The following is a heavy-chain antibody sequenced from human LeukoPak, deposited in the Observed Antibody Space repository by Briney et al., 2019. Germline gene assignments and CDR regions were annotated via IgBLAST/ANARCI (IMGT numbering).Heavy chain of an antibody. J-gene: IGHJ4*02. CDR2: ISYDGSNK. Sequence: PGGSLRPSCAASGFTFSSYAMHWVRQAPGKGLEWVAVISYDGSNKYYADSVKGRFTISRDNSKNTLYLQMNSLRAEDTAVYYCARESRTADSSGYPLYFDYWGQGTLVTVSS. CDR3: ARESRTADSSGYPLYFDY. CDR1: GFTFSSYA. V-gene: IGHV3-30*01. D-gene: IGHD3-22*01.